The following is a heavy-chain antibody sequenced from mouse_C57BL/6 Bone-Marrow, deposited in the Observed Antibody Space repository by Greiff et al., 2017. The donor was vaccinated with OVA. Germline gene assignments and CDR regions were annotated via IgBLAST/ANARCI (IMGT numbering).Heavy chain of an antibody. D-gene: IGHD1-1*01. CDR2: ISYDGSN. CDR1: GYSITSGYY. J-gene: IGHJ2*01. Sequence: EVKLQESGPGLVKPSQSLSLTCSVTGYSITSGYYWNWIRQFPGNKLEWMGYISYDGSNNYNPSLKNRISITRDTSKNQFFLKLNSVTTEDTATYYCARDLSIYWGQGTTLTVSS. CDR3: ARDLSIY. V-gene: IGHV3-6*01.